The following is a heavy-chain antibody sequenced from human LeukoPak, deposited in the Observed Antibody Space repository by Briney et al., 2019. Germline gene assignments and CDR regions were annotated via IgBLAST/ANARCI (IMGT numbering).Heavy chain of an antibody. CDR1: GGSITGSNW. CDR2: VFHSGST. CDR3: ARNGGIADVDD. Sequence: PSGTLSLTCAVSGGSITGSNWWTWVRQPPGKGLEWIGEVFHSGSTNYNRSLKSRVTISVDKSKNQFSLKLSSVTAADTAMYYCARNGGIADVDDWGQGALVTVSS. V-gene: IGHV4-4*02. J-gene: IGHJ4*02. D-gene: IGHD4-23*01.